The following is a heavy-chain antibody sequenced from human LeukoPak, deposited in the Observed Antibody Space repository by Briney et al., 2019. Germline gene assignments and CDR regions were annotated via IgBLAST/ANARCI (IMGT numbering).Heavy chain of an antibody. Sequence: ASAKVSCKASGYTFTGYYMHWVRQAPGQGLEWMGWINPNSGGTNYAQKFQGRVTMTRDTSISTAYMELSRLRSDDTAVYYCARARGYSYGYRALGDYWGQGTLVTVSS. CDR2: INPNSGGT. D-gene: IGHD5-18*01. J-gene: IGHJ4*02. CDR3: ARARGYSYGYRALGDY. CDR1: GYTFTGYY. V-gene: IGHV1-2*02.